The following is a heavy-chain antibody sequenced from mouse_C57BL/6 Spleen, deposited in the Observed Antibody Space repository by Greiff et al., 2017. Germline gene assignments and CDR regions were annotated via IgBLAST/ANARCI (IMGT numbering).Heavy chain of an antibody. CDR1: GYSFTDYN. Sequence: QLQQSGPEPVKPGASAKISCKASGYSFTDYNMNWVKQSNGKSLEWIGVINPNYGTTSYNQKFKGKATLAVDQSSSTAYMQLNNLTSKDSAVYYCAREGLRQSSYFDYWDQGTTLTVSS. J-gene: IGHJ2*01. CDR2: INPNYGTT. V-gene: IGHV1-39*01. D-gene: IGHD2-12*01. CDR3: AREGLRQSSYFDY.